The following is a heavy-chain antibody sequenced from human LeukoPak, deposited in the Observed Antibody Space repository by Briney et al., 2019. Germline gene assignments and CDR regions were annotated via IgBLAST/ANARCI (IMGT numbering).Heavy chain of an antibody. J-gene: IGHJ4*02. D-gene: IGHD3-16*02. V-gene: IGHV3-21*01. Sequence: KAGGSLRLSCAASGFTFSNYEMNWVRQAPGKGLEWVSSISSSSSYIYYADSVKGRFTISRDNAKNSLYLQMNSLRAEDTAVYYCARRWGVWGSYRYTSFDYWGQGTLVTVSS. CDR3: ARRWGVWGSYRYTSFDY. CDR1: GFTFSNYE. CDR2: ISSSSSYI.